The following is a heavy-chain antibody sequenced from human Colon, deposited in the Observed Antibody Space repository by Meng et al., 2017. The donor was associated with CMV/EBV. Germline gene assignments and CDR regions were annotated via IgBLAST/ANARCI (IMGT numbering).Heavy chain of an antibody. CDR1: GFTFSKYW. CDR3: ARPARGSTNYY. D-gene: IGHD6-13*01. Sequence: GESLKISCATSGFTFSKYWMSWVRQAPGKGLEWVANIKQDGSEKYYVDSVKGRFTTSRDNAKNSVSLQMNSLRAEDTAVYYCARPARGSTNYYWGQGTLVTVSS. CDR2: IKQDGSEK. V-gene: IGHV3-7*01. J-gene: IGHJ4*02.